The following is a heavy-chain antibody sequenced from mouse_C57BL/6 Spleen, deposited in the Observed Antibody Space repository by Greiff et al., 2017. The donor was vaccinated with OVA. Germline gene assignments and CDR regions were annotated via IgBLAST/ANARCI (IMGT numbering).Heavy chain of an antibody. CDR2: IRLKSDNYAT. CDR3: TPWDDAGFAY. J-gene: IGHJ3*01. CDR1: GFTFSNYW. D-gene: IGHD4-1*01. Sequence: EVQLQESGGGLVQPGGSMKLSCVASGFTFSNYWMNWVRQSPEKGLEWVAQIRLKSDNYATHYAESVKGRFTISRDDSKSSVYLQMNNLSAEDTGIYWCTPWDDAGFAYWGQGTLVTVSA. V-gene: IGHV6-3*01.